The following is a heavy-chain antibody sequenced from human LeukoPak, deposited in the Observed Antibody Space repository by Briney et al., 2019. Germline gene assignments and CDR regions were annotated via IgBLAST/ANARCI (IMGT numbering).Heavy chain of an antibody. CDR2: INQDGSAK. V-gene: IGHV3-7*01. CDR1: GFTVSSNY. CDR3: ARLWGDATIFDF. D-gene: IGHD5-12*01. Sequence: SGGSLRLSCAASGFTVSSNYMSWVRQAPGKGLEWVANINQDGSAKYYVDSVKGRFTVSRDNAKNALYLQANSLKAEDTAVYYCARLWGDATIFDFWGQGTLVTVSS. J-gene: IGHJ4*02.